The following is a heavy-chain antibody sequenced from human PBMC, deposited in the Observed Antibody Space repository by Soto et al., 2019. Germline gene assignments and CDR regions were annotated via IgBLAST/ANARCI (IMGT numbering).Heavy chain of an antibody. V-gene: IGHV3-30*18. CDR2: ISYDGSNE. J-gene: IGHJ4*02. D-gene: IGHD6-6*01. Sequence: SLRLSCAASGFTFSNYGMHWVRQAPGKGLEWVAVISYDGSNEYYADSVKGRFTISRDNSKNTLYLQMNSLRPEDTAVYYCAKDREYSSSLPAYWGQGTLLTVSS. CDR3: AKDREYSSSLPAY. CDR1: GFTFSNYG.